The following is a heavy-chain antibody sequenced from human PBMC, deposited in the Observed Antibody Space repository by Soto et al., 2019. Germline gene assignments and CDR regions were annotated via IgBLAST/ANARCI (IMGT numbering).Heavy chain of an antibody. Sequence: GGSLRLSCAASGFTFSSYAMSWVRQAPGKGLEWVSAISGSGGSTYYADSVKGRFTISRDNSKNTLYLQMNSLRAEDTAVYYCAKDEYSSSSAIYYYYYMDVWGKGTTVTVSS. D-gene: IGHD6-6*01. CDR3: AKDEYSSSSAIYYYYYMDV. J-gene: IGHJ6*03. CDR1: GFTFSSYA. CDR2: ISGSGGST. V-gene: IGHV3-23*01.